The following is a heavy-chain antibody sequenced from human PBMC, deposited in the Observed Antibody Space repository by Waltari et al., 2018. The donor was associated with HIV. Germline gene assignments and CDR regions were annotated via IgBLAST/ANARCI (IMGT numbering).Heavy chain of an antibody. CDR2: ISSTSNTI. V-gene: IGHV3-48*04. CDR3: AKEVVALPHYYYYGLDV. Sequence: EVQLVESGGGLVQPGGSLRLSSAASGLTSVGYSMNWVRQAPGKGLEWVSYISSTSNTIYYADSVKGRFTVSRDNAKNSLSLQMNSLRAEDTAVYFCAKEVVALPHYYYYGLDVWGQGTTVTVSS. J-gene: IGHJ6*02. D-gene: IGHD2-15*01. CDR1: GLTSVGYS.